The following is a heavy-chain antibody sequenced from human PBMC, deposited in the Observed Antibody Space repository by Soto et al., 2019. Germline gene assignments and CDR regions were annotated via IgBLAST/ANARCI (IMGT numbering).Heavy chain of an antibody. J-gene: IGHJ4*02. D-gene: IGHD2-2*01. Sequence: SETLSLTCTVSGGSISSGGYYWSWIRQHPGKGLEWIGYIYYSGSTYYNPSLKSRVTISVDTSKNQFSLKLSSVTAADTAVYYCARGDCSSTSCYLDYWGQGTLVTVSS. CDR2: IYYSGST. CDR3: ARGDCSSTSCYLDY. CDR1: GGSISSGGYY. V-gene: IGHV4-31*03.